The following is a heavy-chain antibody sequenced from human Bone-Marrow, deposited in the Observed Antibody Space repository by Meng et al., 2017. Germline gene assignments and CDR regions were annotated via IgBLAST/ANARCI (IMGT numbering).Heavy chain of an antibody. V-gene: IGHV3-48*03. J-gene: IGHJ5*02. Sequence: GESLKISCAASGFTFSSYEMNWVRQAPGKGLEWVSYISSSGGTIYYADSVKGRFTISRDNAKNSLYLQMNSLRAEDTAVYYCARDYDSSGYSWFDPWGQGILVTVSS. CDR3: ARDYDSSGYSWFDP. D-gene: IGHD3-22*01. CDR2: ISSSGGTI. CDR1: GFTFSSYE.